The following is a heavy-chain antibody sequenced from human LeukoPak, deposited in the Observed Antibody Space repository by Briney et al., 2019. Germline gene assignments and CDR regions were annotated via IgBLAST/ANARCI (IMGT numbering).Heavy chain of an antibody. V-gene: IGHV4-4*07. CDR3: ASGLVATLDY. CDR1: GGSISSYY. Sequence: NTSETLSLTCTVSGGSISSYYWSWIRQPAGKGLEWIGHIYTSGSTNYSPSLKSRVTMSVDTSKNQFSLKLSSVTAADTAVYYCASGLVATLDYWGQGTLVTVSS. D-gene: IGHD5-12*01. J-gene: IGHJ4*02. CDR2: IYTSGST.